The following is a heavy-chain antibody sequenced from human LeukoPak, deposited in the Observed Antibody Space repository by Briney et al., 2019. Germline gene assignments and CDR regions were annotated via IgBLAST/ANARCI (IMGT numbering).Heavy chain of an antibody. D-gene: IGHD3-10*01. CDR2: INHSGST. Sequence: SETLSLTCAVYGGSFSGYYWSWIRQPPGKGLEWIGEINHSGSTNYNPSLRSRVTISVDTSKNQFSLKLSSVTAADTAVYYCARATGALLWFVELINWFDPWGQGTLVSV. V-gene: IGHV4-34*01. J-gene: IGHJ5*02. CDR3: ARATGALLWFVELINWFDP. CDR1: GGSFSGYY.